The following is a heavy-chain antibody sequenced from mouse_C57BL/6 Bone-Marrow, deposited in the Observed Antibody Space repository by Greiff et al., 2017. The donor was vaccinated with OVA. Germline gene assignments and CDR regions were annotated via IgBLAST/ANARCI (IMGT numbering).Heavy chain of an antibody. Sequence: EVKVEESGAELVRPGASVKLSCTASGFNIKDDYMHWVKQRPEQGLEWIGWIDPENGDTEYASKFQGKATITADTSSNTAYLQLSSLTSEDTAVYYCKTAQATGFDYWGQGTTLTVSS. J-gene: IGHJ2*01. D-gene: IGHD3-2*02. CDR2: IDPENGDT. CDR1: GFNIKDDY. CDR3: KTAQATGFDY. V-gene: IGHV14-4*01.